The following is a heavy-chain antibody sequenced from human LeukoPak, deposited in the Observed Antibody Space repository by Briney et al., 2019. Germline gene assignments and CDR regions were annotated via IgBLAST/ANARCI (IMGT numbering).Heavy chain of an antibody. CDR3: ARDARESMVVDF. D-gene: IGHD2-15*01. CDR2: IIPILGIA. Sequence: SVKVSCKASGGTFSSYAISWVRQAPGQGLEWMGRIIPILGIANYAQKFQGRVTMTTDTSTSTAYMELRSLRSDDTAVYYCARDARESMVVDFWGQGTLVTVSS. J-gene: IGHJ4*02. V-gene: IGHV1-69*04. CDR1: GGTFSSYA.